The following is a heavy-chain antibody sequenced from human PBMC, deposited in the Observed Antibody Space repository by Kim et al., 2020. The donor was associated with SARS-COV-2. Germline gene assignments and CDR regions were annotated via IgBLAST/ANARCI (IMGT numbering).Heavy chain of an antibody. CDR2: ISAYNGNT. J-gene: IGHJ4*02. CDR3: AATGNVLGSIASFDY. D-gene: IGHD2-8*02. V-gene: IGHV1-18*01. CDR1: GYTFTSYG. Sequence: ASVKVSCKASGYTFTSYGISWVRQAPGQGLEWMGWISAYNGNTNYAQKLQGRVTMTTDTSTSTAYMELRSLRSDDTAVYYCAATGNVLGSIASFDYWGQGTLVTVSS.